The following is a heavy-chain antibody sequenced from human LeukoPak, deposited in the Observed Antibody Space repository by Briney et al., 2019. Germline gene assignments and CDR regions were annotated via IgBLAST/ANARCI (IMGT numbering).Heavy chain of an antibody. V-gene: IGHV6-1*01. Sequence: SQTLSPTCGISGDSVSSNSAGWHWIRQSPSRGLEWLGKTYYRSKWYSDYAVSVKTRISINPDTSKSQFSLQLNSVTPEDTAVYYCARSHSYSFDYWGQGTLVTVSS. CDR3: ARSHSYSFDY. J-gene: IGHJ4*02. CDR2: TYYRSKWYS. CDR1: GDSVSSNSAG. D-gene: IGHD1-26*01.